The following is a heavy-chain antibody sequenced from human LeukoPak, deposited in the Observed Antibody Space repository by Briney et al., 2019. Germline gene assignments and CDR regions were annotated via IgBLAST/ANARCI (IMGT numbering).Heavy chain of an antibody. Sequence: PSETLSLTCAVSGGSNSSSNWWSWVRQPPGKGLVWIGEIYHSGSTNYNPSLKSRVTISVDKSKNQFSLKLSSVTAADTAVYYCARVFHGPTVAGIFDYWGQGTLVTVSS. CDR2: IYHSGST. J-gene: IGHJ4*02. D-gene: IGHD6-19*01. CDR1: GGSNSSSNW. CDR3: ARVFHGPTVAGIFDY. V-gene: IGHV4-4*02.